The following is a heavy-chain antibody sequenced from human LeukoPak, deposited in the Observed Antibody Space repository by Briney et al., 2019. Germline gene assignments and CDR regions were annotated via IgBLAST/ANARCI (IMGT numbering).Heavy chain of an antibody. V-gene: IGHV3-13*01. D-gene: IGHD1-26*01. CDR2: IDTAGNL. J-gene: IGHJ6*03. CDR3: ARSPAVSGITRYTDV. Sequence: GGSLRLSCAASGFSFSTYDMHWVRHVTGKGLEWVSAIDTAGNLYYSASVKGRFSISRENAKNSLYLQMNNLGAEDTAIYYCARSPAVSGITRYTDVWGKGTTVTVSS. CDR1: GFSFSTYD.